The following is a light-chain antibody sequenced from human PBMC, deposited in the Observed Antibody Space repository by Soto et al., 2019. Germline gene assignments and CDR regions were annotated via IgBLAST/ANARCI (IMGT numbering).Light chain of an antibody. CDR2: DVT. Sequence: QSVLTQPASVSGSLGQSITISCTGTTSDVGAYNYVSWYQQHPGKAPQLVIYDVTNRPSGVSNRFSGSKSGNTASLTISGLQAEDEADYYCSSYTSSSTLVFGGGTKVTVL. CDR1: TSDVGAYNY. CDR3: SSYTSSSTLV. J-gene: IGLJ3*02. V-gene: IGLV2-14*03.